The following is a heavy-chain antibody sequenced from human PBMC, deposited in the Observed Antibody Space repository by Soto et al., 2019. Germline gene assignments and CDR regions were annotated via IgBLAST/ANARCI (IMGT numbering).Heavy chain of an antibody. CDR2: IKSKTDGGTT. CDR1: GFTFSNAW. Sequence: EVQLVESGGGLVKPGGSVRLSCAASGFTFSNAWMSWVRQAPGKGLEWVGRIKSKTDGGTTDYAAPVKGRFTISRDDSKHSLYLQRISLNTEDTAVYYCTTEGTTTGTSVPFDYWGQGTLVTVSS. D-gene: IGHD4-17*01. J-gene: IGHJ4*02. V-gene: IGHV3-15*01. CDR3: TTEGTTTGTSVPFDY.